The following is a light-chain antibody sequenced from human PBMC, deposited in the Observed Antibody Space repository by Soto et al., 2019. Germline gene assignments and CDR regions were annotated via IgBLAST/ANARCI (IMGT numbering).Light chain of an antibody. J-gene: IGKJ4*01. Sequence: EVVMTQSPGTLSVSTGEGATLSCRASHSVDSNLAWYQQKPGQAPRLLMYGAATRPAGIPDRFSGSGSGREFTLTISSLQSEDFAVYYCQQYDSWPLTFGGGTKVEIK. CDR1: HSVDSN. CDR2: GAA. V-gene: IGKV3D-15*01. CDR3: QQYDSWPLT.